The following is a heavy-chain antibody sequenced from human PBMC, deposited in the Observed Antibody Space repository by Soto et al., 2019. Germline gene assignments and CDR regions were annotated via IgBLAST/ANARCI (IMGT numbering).Heavy chain of an antibody. V-gene: IGHV3-48*02. CDR3: ARDRRDYCSGGSCPWYWFDP. CDR2: ISSSSSTI. CDR1: GFTISDYS. J-gene: IGHJ5*02. D-gene: IGHD2-15*01. Sequence: EVQLVESGGGLVQPGGSLSLSCGASGFTISDYSMNWVRQAPGKGLEWVSFISSSSSTIYYADSVKGRFTISRDNGKNSLYLQMNSLRDEDTAVYYCARDRRDYCSGGSCPWYWFDPWGQGTLVTVSS.